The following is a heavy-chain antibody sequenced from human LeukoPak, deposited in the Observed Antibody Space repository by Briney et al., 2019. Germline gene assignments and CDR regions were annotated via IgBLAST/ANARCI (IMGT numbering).Heavy chain of an antibody. Sequence: ASVKVSCTASGSTFTGSSMHWERQAPGHGPEGMGWIKPNSGSINYAQKFQDRVTMTRDTSISTAYMELSMLRSDDTAVYYCARPYYYDSSGYPDYYYYYMDVWGKGTTVTVSS. V-gene: IGHV1-2*02. J-gene: IGHJ6*03. D-gene: IGHD3-22*01. CDR2: IKPNSGSI. CDR1: GSTFTGSS. CDR3: ARPYYYDSSGYPDYYYYYMDV.